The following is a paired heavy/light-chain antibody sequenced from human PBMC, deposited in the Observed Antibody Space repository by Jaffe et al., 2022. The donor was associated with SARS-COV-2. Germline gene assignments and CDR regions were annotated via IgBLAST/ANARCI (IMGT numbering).Heavy chain of an antibody. V-gene: IGHV3-66*02. D-gene: IGHD3-10*01. Sequence: EVQLVESGGGLVQPGGSLRLSCAASGFTVSSNYMSWVRQAPGKGLEWVSVIYSGGSTYYADSVKGRFTISRDNSKNTLYLQMNSLRAEDTAVYYCARGPEDYGSGSYYKSKEGDYWGQGTLVTVSS. CDR1: GFTVSSNY. CDR2: IYSGGST. CDR3: ARGPEDYGSGSYYKSKEGDY. J-gene: IGHJ4*02.
Light chain of an antibody. V-gene: IGKV1-5*03. Sequence: DIQMTQSPSTLSASVGDRVTITCRASQSISSWLAWYQQKPGKAPKLLIYKASSLESGVPSRFSGSGSGTEFTLTISSLQPDDFATYYCQQYNSYSAWTFGQGTKVEIK. CDR2: KAS. CDR1: QSISSW. CDR3: QQYNSYSAWT. J-gene: IGKJ1*01.